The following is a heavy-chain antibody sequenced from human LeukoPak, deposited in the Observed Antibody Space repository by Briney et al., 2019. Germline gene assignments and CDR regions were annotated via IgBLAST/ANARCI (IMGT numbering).Heavy chain of an antibody. CDR2: IYYSGST. CDR1: GGSISSSSYY. Sequence: PSETLSLTCTVSGGSISSSSYYWGWIRQPPGKGLEWIGSIYYSGSTYYNPSPKSRVTISVDTSKNQFSLKLSSVTASDTAVYYCARLTSTFTMLRGVPPNYFDYWGQGTLVTVSS. J-gene: IGHJ4*02. D-gene: IGHD3-10*01. CDR3: ARLTSTFTMLRGVPPNYFDY. V-gene: IGHV4-39*01.